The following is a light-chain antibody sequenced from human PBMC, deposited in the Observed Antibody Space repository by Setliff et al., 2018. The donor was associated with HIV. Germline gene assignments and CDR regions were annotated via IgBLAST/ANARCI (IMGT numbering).Light chain of an antibody. Sequence: QSALTQPASVSGSPGQSITISCTGTISDVGSYNLVSWYQQHPGKAPKLMIYEVSKRPSGVSNRFSGSKSCNTASLTISGLQAEDEADYYCCSYAGSSTPYVFGTGTKVTVL. V-gene: IGLV2-23*02. CDR1: ISDVGSYNL. CDR2: EVS. CDR3: CSYAGSSTPYV. J-gene: IGLJ1*01.